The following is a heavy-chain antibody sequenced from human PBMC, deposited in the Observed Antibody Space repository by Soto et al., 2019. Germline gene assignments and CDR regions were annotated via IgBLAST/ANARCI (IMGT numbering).Heavy chain of an antibody. CDR3: ARVRPRYGVDV. Sequence: QVQLQQWGAGLLKPSETLSLTCAVYGGSFSDYYWSWIRQPPGKGLEWIGEIDHTGSTNYNPSLKSRVTISLDTSNNQCSLKLSSVTAADTAVYYCARVRPRYGVDVWGQGTTLTVSS. CDR2: IDHTGST. CDR1: GGSFSDYY. J-gene: IGHJ6*02. V-gene: IGHV4-34*01.